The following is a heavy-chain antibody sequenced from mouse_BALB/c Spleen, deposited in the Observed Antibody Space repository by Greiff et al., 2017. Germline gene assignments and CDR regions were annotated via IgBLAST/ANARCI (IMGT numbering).Heavy chain of an antibody. CDR1: GFTFNTYA. CDR2: IRSKSNNYAT. V-gene: IGHV10-1*02. Sequence: EVQVVESGGGLVQPKGSLKLSCAASGFTFNTYAMNWVRQAPGKGLEWVARIRSKSNNYATYYADSVKDRFTISRDDSQSMLYLQMNNLKTEDTAMYYCVRQGNYAMDYWGQGTSVTVSS. J-gene: IGHJ4*01. CDR3: VRQGNYAMDY.